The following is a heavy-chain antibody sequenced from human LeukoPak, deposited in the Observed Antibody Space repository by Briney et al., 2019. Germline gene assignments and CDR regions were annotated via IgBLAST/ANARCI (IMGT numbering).Heavy chain of an antibody. J-gene: IGHJ3*01. V-gene: IGHV4-4*02. CDR1: GXSISTSTG. CDR2: IYHSGST. D-gene: IGHD1/OR15-1a*01. Sequence: PSETLSLTCAVSGXSISTSTGWNWVRQPPGKGLEWIGKIYHSGSTNRNPSLKSRVTISVDKTKNQFSLKLSSVTAADTAMYYCARGHNENNYKSTIDVWGQGTMVTVSS. CDR3: ARGHNENNYKSTIDV.